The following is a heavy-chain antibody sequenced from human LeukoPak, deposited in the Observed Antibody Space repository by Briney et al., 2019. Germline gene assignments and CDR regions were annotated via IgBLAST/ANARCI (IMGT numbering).Heavy chain of an antibody. CDR1: GYTFTSYA. J-gene: IGHJ2*01. Sequence: ASVKVSCKASGYTFTSYAIHWVRQAPGQRLEWMGWINTAKGDTNYSQKFQGRVTITADESTSTAYMELSSLRSEDTAVYYCARDGAGDTAMVPPVSYWYFDLWGRGTLVTVSS. CDR3: ARDGAGDTAMVPPVSYWYFDL. CDR2: INTAKGDT. D-gene: IGHD5-18*01. V-gene: IGHV1-3*04.